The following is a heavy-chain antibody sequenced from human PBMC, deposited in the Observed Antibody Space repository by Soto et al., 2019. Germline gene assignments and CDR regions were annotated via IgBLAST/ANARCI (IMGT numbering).Heavy chain of an antibody. CDR3: ARGKRQLGEDYYYYGMDV. V-gene: IGHV1-69*06. CDR1: GGTFSSYA. Sequence: SVKVSCKASGGTFSSYAISWVRQAPGQGLEWMGGIIPIFGTANYAQKFQGRVTITADKSTSTAYMELSSLRSEDTAVYYCARGKRQLGEDYYYYGMDVWGQGTTVTVSS. J-gene: IGHJ6*02. D-gene: IGHD6-6*01. CDR2: IIPIFGTA.